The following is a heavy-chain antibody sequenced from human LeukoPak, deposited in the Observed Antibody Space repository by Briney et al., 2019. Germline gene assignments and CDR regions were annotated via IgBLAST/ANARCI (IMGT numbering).Heavy chain of an antibody. D-gene: IGHD3-16*02. V-gene: IGHV4-59*08. Sequence: SETLSLTCTVSGGSISSYYWSWIRQPPGKGLEWIGYIYYSGSTNYNPSLKSRATISVDTSKNQFSLKLSSVTAADTAVYYCARHEIQANYDYVWGSYRSSTFDIWGQGTMVTVSS. J-gene: IGHJ3*02. CDR1: GGSISSYY. CDR2: IYYSGST. CDR3: ARHEIQANYDYVWGSYRSSTFDI.